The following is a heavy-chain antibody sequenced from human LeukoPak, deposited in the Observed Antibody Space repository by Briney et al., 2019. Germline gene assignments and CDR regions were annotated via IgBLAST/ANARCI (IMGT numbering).Heavy chain of an antibody. CDR3: AGVSVEMATMPFDY. Sequence: GSSVKVSCKASGGTFSSYAISWVRQAPGQGLEWMGGIIPIFGTANYAQKFQGRVTITADESTSTAYMELSSLRSEDTAVYYCAGVSVEMATMPFDYWGQGTLVTVFS. J-gene: IGHJ4*02. V-gene: IGHV1-69*01. CDR2: IIPIFGTA. CDR1: GGTFSSYA. D-gene: IGHD5-24*01.